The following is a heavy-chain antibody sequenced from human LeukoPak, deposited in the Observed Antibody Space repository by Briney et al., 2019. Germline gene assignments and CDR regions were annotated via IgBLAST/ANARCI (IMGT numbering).Heavy chain of an antibody. CDR1: GYSISSGYY. V-gene: IGHV4-38-2*02. Sequence: SETLSLTCTVSGYSISSGYYWGWIRQPPGKGLEWIGSIYHSGSTNYNPSLKSRVTISVDTSKNQFSLKLSSVTAADTAVYYCARGRQYSYGRFDYWGQGTLVTVSS. CDR3: ARGRQYSYGRFDY. J-gene: IGHJ4*02. CDR2: IYHSGST. D-gene: IGHD5-18*01.